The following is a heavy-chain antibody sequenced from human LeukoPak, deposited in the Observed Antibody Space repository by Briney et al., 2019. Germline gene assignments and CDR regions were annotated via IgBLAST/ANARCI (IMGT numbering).Heavy chain of an antibody. D-gene: IGHD6-13*01. CDR2: IIPIFGTA. J-gene: IGHJ6*03. V-gene: IGHV1-69*01. CDR1: GGTFSSYA. Sequence: GASVKVSCKASGGTFSSYAISWVRQAPGQGLEWMGGIIPIFGTANYAQKFQGRVTITADESTSTAYMELSSLRSEDTAVYYCARRTPYAGLSSSSSYYYYYMDVWGKGTTVTVSS. CDR3: ARRTPYAGLSSSSSYYYYYMDV.